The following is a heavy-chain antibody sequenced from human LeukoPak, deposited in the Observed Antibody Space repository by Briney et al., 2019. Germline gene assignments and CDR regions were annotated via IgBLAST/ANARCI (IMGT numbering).Heavy chain of an antibody. J-gene: IGHJ4*02. CDR3: ARAVAGTSKFDY. V-gene: IGHV1-3*01. CDR2: INAGNGNT. Sequence: GASVTVSCTASGYTFTSYAMHWVCQAPGQRLEWMGWINAGNGNTKYSQKFQSRVTITRDTSASTAYMELSSLRSEDTAVYYCARAVAGTSKFDYWGQGTLVTVSS. D-gene: IGHD6-19*01. CDR1: GYTFTSYA.